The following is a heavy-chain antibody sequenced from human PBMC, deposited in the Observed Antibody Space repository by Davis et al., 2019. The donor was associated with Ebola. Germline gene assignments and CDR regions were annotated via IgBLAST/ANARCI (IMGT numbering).Heavy chain of an antibody. CDR2: ISSSSSYI. CDR1: GFTFSSYS. J-gene: IGHJ4*02. Sequence: PGGSLRLSCAASGFTFSSYSMNWVRQAPGKGLEWVSSISSSSSYIYYADSVKGRFTISRDNSKNTLYLQMNSLRAEDTAVYYCARDKRSGRPLDYWGQGTLVTVSS. V-gene: IGHV3-21*01. CDR3: ARDKRSGRPLDY.